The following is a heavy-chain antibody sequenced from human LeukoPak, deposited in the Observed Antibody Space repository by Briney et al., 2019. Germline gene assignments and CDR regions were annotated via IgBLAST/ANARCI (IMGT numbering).Heavy chain of an antibody. CDR2: IYYSGST. CDR1: GDSISSTNW. J-gene: IGHJ4*02. CDR3: ARGMDYDSSGLDY. Sequence: PSGTLSLTCAVSGDSISSTNWWGWIRQPPGKGLEWIGYIYYSGSTYYNPSLKSRVTISVDTSKNQFSLKLSSVTAADTAVYYCARGMDYDSSGLDYWGQGTLVTVSS. V-gene: IGHV4-28*03. D-gene: IGHD3-22*01.